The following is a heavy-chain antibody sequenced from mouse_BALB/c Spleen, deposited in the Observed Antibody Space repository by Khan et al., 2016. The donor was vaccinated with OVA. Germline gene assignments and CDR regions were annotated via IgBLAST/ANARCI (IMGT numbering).Heavy chain of an antibody. D-gene: IGHD1-2*01. V-gene: IGHV1S136*01. J-gene: IGHJ3*01. CDR1: GYTFTSYV. CDR3: ARSGRLGLTY. CDR2: INPNNDGT. Sequence: VQLQQSGPELVKPGASVKMSCKASGYTFTSYVMHWVKQKPGQGLEWIGYINPNNDGTKYNEKFKGKATLTSDKSSSTAYMEVTSLTSEYSAVYFCARSGRLGLTYWGQGTLVTVSA.